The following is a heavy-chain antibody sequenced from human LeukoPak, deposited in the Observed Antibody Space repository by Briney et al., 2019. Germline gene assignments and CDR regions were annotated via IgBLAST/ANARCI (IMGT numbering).Heavy chain of an antibody. Sequence: ASVKVSCKASGYTFTGYYMHWVRQALGQGLEWMGWINPNSGGTNYAQKFQGKVTMTRDTSISTAYMELSRLRSDDTAVYYCARAEVYDIFTGYRWGQGTLVTVSS. V-gene: IGHV1-2*02. CDR2: INPNSGGT. CDR1: GYTFTGYY. D-gene: IGHD3-9*01. CDR3: ARAEVYDIFTGYR. J-gene: IGHJ4*02.